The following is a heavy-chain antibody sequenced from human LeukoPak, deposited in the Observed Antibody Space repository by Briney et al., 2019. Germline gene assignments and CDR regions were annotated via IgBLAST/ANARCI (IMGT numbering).Heavy chain of an antibody. V-gene: IGHV3-23*01. J-gene: IGHJ4*02. CDR2: ISGSGGST. CDR3: AKPKDRSGGSRYR. Sequence: PGGSLRLFCAASGFTFSSYAMSWVRQAPGKGLEWVSAISGSGGSTYYADSVKGRFTISRDNSKNTLYLQMNSLRAEDTAVYYCAKPKDRSGGSRYRWGQGTLDTVSS. CDR1: GFTFSSYA. D-gene: IGHD2-15*01.